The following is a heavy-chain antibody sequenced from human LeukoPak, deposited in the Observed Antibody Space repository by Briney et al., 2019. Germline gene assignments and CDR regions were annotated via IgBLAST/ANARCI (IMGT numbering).Heavy chain of an antibody. D-gene: IGHD4-17*01. CDR3: ARSPNCNGDYPS. CDR2: INHSGST. V-gene: IGHV4-34*01. J-gene: IGHJ5*02. Sequence: KPSETLSLICAVYGGSFSGYYWSWIRQPPGKGLEWIGEINHSGSTNYNPSLKSRVTISVDTSKNQFSLKLSSVTAADTAVYYCARSPNCNGDYPSWGQGTLVTVSS. CDR1: GGSFSGYY.